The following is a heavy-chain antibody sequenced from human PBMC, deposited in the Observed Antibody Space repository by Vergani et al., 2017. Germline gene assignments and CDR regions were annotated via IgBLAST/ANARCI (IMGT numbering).Heavy chain of an antibody. J-gene: IGHJ6*02. Sequence: QVQLVESGGGVVQPGRSLRLSCAASGFTFSSYAMHWVRQAPGKGLEWVAVISYDGSNKYYADSVKGRFTISRDNSKNTLYLQMNSLRAEDTAVYYWAREYRYCTNGVCSYYYGMDVWGQGTTVTVSS. CDR1: GFTFSSYA. D-gene: IGHD2-8*01. V-gene: IGHV3-30*01. CDR2: ISYDGSNK. CDR3: AREYRYCTNGVCSYYYGMDV.